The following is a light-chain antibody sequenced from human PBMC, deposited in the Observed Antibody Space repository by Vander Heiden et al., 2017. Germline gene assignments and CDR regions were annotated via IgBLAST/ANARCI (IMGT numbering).Light chain of an antibody. V-gene: IGKV1-8*01. CDR3: QQYYSYPLLT. CDR1: QGISSY. CDR2: AAS. J-gene: IGKJ4*01. Sequence: AIRMTQSPSSFSASTGDRVTITCRASQGISSYLAWYQQKPGKAPKLLIYAASTLQSGVPSSFSGSGSGTDFTLTISCLQSEDFATYYCQQYYSYPLLTFGGGTKVEIK.